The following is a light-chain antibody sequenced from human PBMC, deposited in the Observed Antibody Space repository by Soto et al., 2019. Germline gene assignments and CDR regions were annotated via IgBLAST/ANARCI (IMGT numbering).Light chain of an antibody. CDR2: EVS. V-gene: IGLV2-14*01. Sequence: QSALTQPASVSGSPGQSITISCTGTSGDVGGSPYVSWYQQHPGKAPKLMIYEVSNRPSGVSNRFSSSKSGNTASLTISGLQAEDEADYSCSSYTSSSTLVFGGGTKLTVL. CDR3: SSYTSSSTLV. J-gene: IGLJ2*01. CDR1: SGDVGGSPY.